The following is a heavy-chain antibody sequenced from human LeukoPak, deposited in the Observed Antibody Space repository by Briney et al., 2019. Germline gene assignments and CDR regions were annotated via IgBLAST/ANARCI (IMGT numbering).Heavy chain of an antibody. J-gene: IGHJ4*02. D-gene: IGHD3-10*01. V-gene: IGHV4-34*01. CDR1: GGSFSGYY. CDR3: ARQLLWFGETYFDY. CDR2: INHSGST. Sequence: SETLSLTCAVYGGSFSGYYWSWIRQPPGKGLEWIGEINHSGSTNYNPSLKSRVTISVDTSKNQSSLKLSSVTAADTAVYYCARQLLWFGETYFDYWGQGTLVTVSS.